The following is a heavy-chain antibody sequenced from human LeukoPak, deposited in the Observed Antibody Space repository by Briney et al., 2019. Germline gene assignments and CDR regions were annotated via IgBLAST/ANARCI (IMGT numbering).Heavy chain of an antibody. CDR1: GFTFSSYA. Sequence: GGSLRLSCAASGFTFSSYAMNWVRQAPGKGLEWVSGIGGSGSRAYYADSVKGRFTISRDNSKNTLYLQMNSLTAEDTAVYYCAKGYCSSTSCGGAEYFQHWGQGTLVSVSS. V-gene: IGHV3-23*01. CDR2: IGGSGSRA. CDR3: AKGYCSSTSCGGAEYFQH. D-gene: IGHD2-2*01. J-gene: IGHJ1*01.